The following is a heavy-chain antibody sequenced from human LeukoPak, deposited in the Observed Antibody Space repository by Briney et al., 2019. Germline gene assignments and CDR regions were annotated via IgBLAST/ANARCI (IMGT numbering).Heavy chain of an antibody. V-gene: IGHV3-7*01. D-gene: IGHD1-14*01. CDR1: GFLFSRYW. CDR2: IKEDGSEK. J-gene: IGHJ4*02. CDR3: ARDSFETDIDY. Sequence: PGGSLRLSCAASGFLFSRYWMSWVRQAPGKGLEWVANIKEDGSEKYYVESMKGRFTISRDNVKNSLYLRINSLRAEDTAVYYCARDSFETDIDYWGQGTLVTVSS.